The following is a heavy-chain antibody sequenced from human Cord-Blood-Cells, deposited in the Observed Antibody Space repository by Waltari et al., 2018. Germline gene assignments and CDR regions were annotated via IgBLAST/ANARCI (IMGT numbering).Heavy chain of an antibody. V-gene: IGHV3-30*01. J-gene: IGHJ1*01. Sequence: FTISRDNSKNTLYLQMNSLRAEDTAVYYCARAPRFSPIAAAGAEYFQHWGQGTLVTVSS. D-gene: IGHD6-13*01. CDR3: ARAPRFSPIAAAGAEYFQH.